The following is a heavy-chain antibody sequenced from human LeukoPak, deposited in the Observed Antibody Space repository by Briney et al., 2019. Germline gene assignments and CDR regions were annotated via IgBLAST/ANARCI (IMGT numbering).Heavy chain of an antibody. D-gene: IGHD6-13*01. V-gene: IGHV4-34*01. Sequence: KPSETLSLTCAVYGGSFGGYYWSWIRQPPGKGLEWIGEINHSGSTNYNPSLKSRVTISVDTSKNQFSLKLSSVTAADTAVYYCARFFAGYSSSWLLTHTKGAFDIWGQGTMVTVSS. J-gene: IGHJ3*02. CDR1: GGSFGGYY. CDR2: INHSGST. CDR3: ARFFAGYSSSWLLTHTKGAFDI.